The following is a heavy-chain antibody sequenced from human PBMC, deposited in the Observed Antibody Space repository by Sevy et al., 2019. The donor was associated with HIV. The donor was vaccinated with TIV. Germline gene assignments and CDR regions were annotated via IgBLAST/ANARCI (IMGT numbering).Heavy chain of an antibody. Sequence: GGSLRLSCAASGFTFSDAWLSWVRQAPGKGLEWVGRVRSKGDGGTTDYAAPVKGRFTIARDDSKNVLYVQMNSLKIEDTGVYYCTTEDADWGQGTRVTVSS. CDR3: TTEDAD. CDR2: VRSKGDGGTT. CDR1: GFTFSDAW. V-gene: IGHV3-15*01. D-gene: IGHD6-25*01. J-gene: IGHJ4*02.